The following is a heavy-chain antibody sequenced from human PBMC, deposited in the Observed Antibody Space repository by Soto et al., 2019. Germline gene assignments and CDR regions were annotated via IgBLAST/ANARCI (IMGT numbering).Heavy chain of an antibody. V-gene: IGHV3-21*03. CDR3: ARGVLSDSGNCY. D-gene: IGHD2-15*01. J-gene: IGHJ4*02. CDR2: ISSGSSYI. CDR1: GFTFSSYT. Sequence: RRVSFAASGFTFSSYTMNWVRQAPGKGLEWVSSISSGSSYIYYADSMKGRFTISRDNAKNSLYLQMNSLRAEDTAVYYCARGVLSDSGNCYSGRVPLVTVST.